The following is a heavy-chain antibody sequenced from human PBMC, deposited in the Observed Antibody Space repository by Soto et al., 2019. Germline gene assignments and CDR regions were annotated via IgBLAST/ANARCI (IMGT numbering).Heavy chain of an antibody. CDR1: GFTFSSYS. Sequence: EVQLVESGGGLVKPGGSLRLSCAASGFTFSSYSMNWVRQAPGKGLEWDSSISSSSSYIYYADSVKGRFTISRDNAKNSLYLQMNSLRAEDTAVYYCASDSVVPAATGEDYWGQGTLVTVSS. J-gene: IGHJ4*02. D-gene: IGHD2-2*01. V-gene: IGHV3-21*01. CDR3: ASDSVVPAATGEDY. CDR2: ISSSSSYI.